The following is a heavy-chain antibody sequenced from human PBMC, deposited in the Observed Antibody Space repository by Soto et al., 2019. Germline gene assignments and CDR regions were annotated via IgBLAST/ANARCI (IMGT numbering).Heavy chain of an antibody. D-gene: IGHD4-17*01. CDR3: ARDPKPYGDLPSGGDY. Sequence: GGSLSLSCAASGFTFSNYGIHWVRQAPGKGLEWVAVIWYDGTDKYYADSVKGRFTISRDNFKNTLYLQMNSLRAEDTALYYCARDPKPYGDLPSGGDYWGQGTLVTVSS. J-gene: IGHJ4*02. CDR1: GFTFSNYG. V-gene: IGHV3-33*01. CDR2: IWYDGTDK.